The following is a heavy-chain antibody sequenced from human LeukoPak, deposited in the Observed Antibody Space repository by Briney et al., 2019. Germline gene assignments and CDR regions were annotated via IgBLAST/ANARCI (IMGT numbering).Heavy chain of an antibody. CDR2: ISSSGGST. V-gene: IGHV3-23*01. CDR3: ARVLEYYDSSGENGY. J-gene: IGHJ4*02. D-gene: IGHD3-22*01. CDR1: GFTLSSYA. Sequence: GGSLRLSCAASGFTLSSYAMSWVRQAPGKGLQWVSGISSSGGSTYYVDSVKGRFTISRDNSKNTLYLQMNSLRAEDTAVYYCARVLEYYDSSGENGYWGQGTLVTVSS.